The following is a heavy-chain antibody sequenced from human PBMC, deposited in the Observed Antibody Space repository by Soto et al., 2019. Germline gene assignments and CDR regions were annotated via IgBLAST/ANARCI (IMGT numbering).Heavy chain of an antibody. CDR1: GYTFTIYG. D-gene: IGHD5-12*01. V-gene: IGHV1-18*01. J-gene: IGHJ6*02. CDR3: ARALGYSGYAGMDV. CDR2: ISPDNGNT. Sequence: QVQLVQSGGEVKKPGASVKVSCKASGYTFTIYGINWVRQAPGQGLEWMGWISPDNGNTNYAQKLQGRVTMTTDTSTSTAHMELRSLRSEDTAVYYCARALGYSGYAGMDVWGQGTTVTVSS.